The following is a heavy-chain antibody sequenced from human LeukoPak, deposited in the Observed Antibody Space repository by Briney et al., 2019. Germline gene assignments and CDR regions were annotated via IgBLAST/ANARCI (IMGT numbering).Heavy chain of an antibody. CDR3: ASQHNRFGEFGRDY. J-gene: IGHJ4*02. Sequence: GGSLRLSCAASGFTFSDYYMSWIRQAPGKGLEWVSYISSSGSTIYYADSVKGRFTISRDSAKNSLYLQMNSLRAEDTAVYYCASQHNRFGEFGRDYWGQGTLVTVSS. V-gene: IGHV3-11*01. CDR1: GFTFSDYY. CDR2: ISSSGSTI. D-gene: IGHD3-10*01.